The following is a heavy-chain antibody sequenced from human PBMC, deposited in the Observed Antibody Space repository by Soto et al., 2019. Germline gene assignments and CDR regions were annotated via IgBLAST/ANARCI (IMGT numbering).Heavy chain of an antibody. J-gene: IGHJ6*02. Sequence: EVQLVDSGGDLVQPGGSLRLSCAASGFTVSSHYMIWFRQAPGKGLEWVSLLYGGGTTYYADSVKGRFTVSRSNSKNTLYLQMNRLRAEDKGVYYCARDIGSSGHYGMDVWGQGTTVTVSS. V-gene: IGHV3-66*01. CDR1: GFTVSSHY. CDR3: ARDIGSSGHYGMDV. D-gene: IGHD6-19*01. CDR2: LYGGGTT.